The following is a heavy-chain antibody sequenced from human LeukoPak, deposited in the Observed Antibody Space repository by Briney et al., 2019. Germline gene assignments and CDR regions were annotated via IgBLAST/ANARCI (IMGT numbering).Heavy chain of an antibody. CDR2: IDISGNTI. V-gene: IGHV3-48*03. CDR1: GFSFSDYE. Sequence: PGGSLRLSCAASGFSFSDYEMNWVRQAPGKGLEWLSHIDISGNTIHYADSVEGRFTISRDNAKNSVYLQMSSLRDEDTALYYCARSRSGYYEDYWGQGTLVTVSS. D-gene: IGHD5-12*01. J-gene: IGHJ4*02. CDR3: ARSRSGYYEDY.